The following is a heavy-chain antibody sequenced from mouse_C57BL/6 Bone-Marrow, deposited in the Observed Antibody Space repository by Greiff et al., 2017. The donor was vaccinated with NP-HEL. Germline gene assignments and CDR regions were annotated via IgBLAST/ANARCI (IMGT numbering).Heavy chain of an antibody. D-gene: IGHD1-1*01. V-gene: IGHV2-9-1*01. Sequence: VQLQQSGPGLVAPSQSLSITCTVSGFSLTSYAISWVRQPPGKGLEWLGVIWTGGGTNYNSALKSRLSISKDNSKSQVFLKMNSLQTDDTARYYCRAVVATKDWYFDVWGTGTTVTVSS. CDR1: GFSLTSYA. CDR3: RAVVATKDWYFDV. CDR2: IWTGGGT. J-gene: IGHJ1*03.